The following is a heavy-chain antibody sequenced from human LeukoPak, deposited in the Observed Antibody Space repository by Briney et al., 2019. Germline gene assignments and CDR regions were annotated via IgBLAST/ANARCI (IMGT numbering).Heavy chain of an antibody. D-gene: IGHD6-13*01. Sequence: PGESLKISCQGSGYSFTGYWIGWVRQMPGKGLEGMGIIYPGASDTRYSPSFQGQVTISADKSISTAYLQWSSLKASDTAMYYCARAGIAAAGTTKLAYYYYMDVWGKGTTVTVSS. V-gene: IGHV5-51*01. CDR2: IYPGASDT. CDR3: ARAGIAAAGTTKLAYYYYMDV. J-gene: IGHJ6*03. CDR1: GYSFTGYW.